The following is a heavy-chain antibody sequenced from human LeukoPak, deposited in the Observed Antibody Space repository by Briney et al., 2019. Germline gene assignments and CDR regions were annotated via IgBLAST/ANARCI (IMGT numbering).Heavy chain of an antibody. Sequence: GRSRRLSWAASGFTFSSNSMNWVRRAPGKGLEWVSSISSSSSYIYYADSVKGRFTISRDNAKNSLYLQMNSLRAEDTALYYCAKDISSSIAAAPIDYWGQGTLVTVSS. D-gene: IGHD6-13*01. V-gene: IGHV3-21*04. CDR2: ISSSSSYI. J-gene: IGHJ4*02. CDR1: GFTFSSNS. CDR3: AKDISSSIAAAPIDY.